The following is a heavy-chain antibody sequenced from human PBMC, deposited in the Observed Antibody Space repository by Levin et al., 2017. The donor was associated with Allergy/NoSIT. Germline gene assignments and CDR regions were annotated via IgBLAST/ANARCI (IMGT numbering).Heavy chain of an antibody. CDR3: ATSRSYYYFDY. Sequence: SETLSLTCAVSGGSISSSNWWSWVRQPPGKGLEWIGEIYHSGSTNYNPSLKSRVAISVDKSKNQFSLKLNSVTAADTAVYYCATSRSYYYFDYWGQGTLVTVSS. CDR1: GGSISSSNW. CDR2: IYHSGST. J-gene: IGHJ4*02. D-gene: IGHD1-26*01. V-gene: IGHV4-4*02.